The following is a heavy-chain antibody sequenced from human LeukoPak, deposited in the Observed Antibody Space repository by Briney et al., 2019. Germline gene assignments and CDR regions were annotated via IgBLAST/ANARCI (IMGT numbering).Heavy chain of an antibody. V-gene: IGHV1-2*02. CDR1: GYTFTGYY. CDR3: ARGILWFGELLGDYFDS. J-gene: IGHJ4*02. Sequence: ASVTVSCKASGYTFTGYYMHWVRQAPGQGLQWMGWINPKTGGTNYAQKFQGRVTMTRDTSISTAYMELSGLRSDDTAVYYCARGILWFGELLGDYFDSWGQGTLVTVSS. D-gene: IGHD3-10*01. CDR2: INPKTGGT.